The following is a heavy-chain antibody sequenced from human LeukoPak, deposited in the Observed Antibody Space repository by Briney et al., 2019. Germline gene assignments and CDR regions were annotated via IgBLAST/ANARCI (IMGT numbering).Heavy chain of an antibody. D-gene: IGHD6-19*01. J-gene: IGHJ4*02. Sequence: SSETLSLTCTVSGVSTTNGIYYWAWIRQPPGKGLEWIGSVHNVGSTYYNLSLRSRVTMSIDTSKNQFSLRLNSVTAADTAVYYCARHAEYNSGWHFYLDHWGQGILITVSS. V-gene: IGHV4-39*01. CDR2: VHNVGST. CDR3: ARHAEYNSGWHFYLDH. CDR1: GVSTTNGIYY.